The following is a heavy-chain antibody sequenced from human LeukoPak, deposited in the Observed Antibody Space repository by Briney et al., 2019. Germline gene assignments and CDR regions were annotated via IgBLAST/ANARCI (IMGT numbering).Heavy chain of an antibody. CDR2: IKQDGSEK. V-gene: IGHV3-7*01. CDR1: GFTFSSHW. CDR3: ARDLDDYYYYYGMAV. Sequence: GGALRLSCATSGFTFSSHWMSWVRQAPGKGLEWGANIKQDGSEKYYGDSVKGRFTISRDNAKNSLYLQMNSLKAEDTAVYSCARDLDDYYYYYGMAVWGQGTTVTVSS. J-gene: IGHJ6*02.